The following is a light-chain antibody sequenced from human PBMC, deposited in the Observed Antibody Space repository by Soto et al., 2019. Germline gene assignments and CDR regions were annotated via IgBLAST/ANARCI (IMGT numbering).Light chain of an antibody. V-gene: IGKV3-15*01. CDR2: GAS. CDR3: QHYENWPLT. CDR1: QSVSTN. Sequence: EIVLTYSSVTLPLSPVERATLSCRASQSVSTNLAWYQQKPGQGPRLLISGASTRTTGVPDRFSGTGSGTEFTLTISSLQSEDFAVYYCQHYENWPLTFGQGTKVDIK. J-gene: IGKJ1*01.